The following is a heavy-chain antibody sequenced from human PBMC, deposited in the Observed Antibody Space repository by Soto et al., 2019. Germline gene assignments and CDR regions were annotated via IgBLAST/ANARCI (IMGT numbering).Heavy chain of an antibody. CDR1: GFTFSSYW. V-gene: IGHV3-74*01. D-gene: IGHD1-26*01. J-gene: IGHJ4*02. CDR2: VNSDGSIT. Sequence: GGSLRLSCAASGFTFSSYWMHWVRQAPGKGLVWVSRVNSDGSITNYADAVKGRFTISRDNAKNTLYLQVDGLRAEDTAVYYCARVGATTWYWGQGTLVTVSS. CDR3: ARVGATTWY.